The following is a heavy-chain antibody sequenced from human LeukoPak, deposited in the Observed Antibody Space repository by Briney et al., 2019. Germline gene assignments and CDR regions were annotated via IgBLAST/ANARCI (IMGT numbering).Heavy chain of an antibody. J-gene: IGHJ4*02. Sequence: PGGSLRLSCAASGFTFSSYWMHWVRQAPGKGLVWVSRINSDGSSTSYADSVKGRFTISRDNAKNTLYLQMNSLRAEDTAVYYCARDRHYDILTGSHPFDYWGQGTLVTVSS. D-gene: IGHD3-9*01. V-gene: IGHV3-74*01. CDR1: GFTFSSYW. CDR2: INSDGSST. CDR3: ARDRHYDILTGSHPFDY.